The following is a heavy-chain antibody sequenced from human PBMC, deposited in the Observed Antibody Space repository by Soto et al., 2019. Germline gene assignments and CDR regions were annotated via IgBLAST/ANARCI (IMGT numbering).Heavy chain of an antibody. J-gene: IGHJ6*02. D-gene: IGHD3-10*01. CDR2: IWYDGSNK. V-gene: IGHV3-33*01. Sequence: PGGSLRLSCAASGFTFSSYGMHWVRQAPGKGLEWVAVIWYDGSNKYYADSVEGRFTISRDNSKNTLYLQMNSLRAEDTAVYYCAREGHGSGSYYEGFYYGMDVWGQGTTVTVSS. CDR1: GFTFSSYG. CDR3: AREGHGSGSYYEGFYYGMDV.